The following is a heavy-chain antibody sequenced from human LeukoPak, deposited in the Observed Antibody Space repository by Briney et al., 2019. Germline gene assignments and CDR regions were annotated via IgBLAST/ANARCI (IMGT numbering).Heavy chain of an antibody. Sequence: SGGSLRLSCTASGFSFGDYAMSWVGQAPGKELEWIGFIRSKAYGGTTEYAASVKGRLIISRDDSKSIAYLQMNSLRTEDTAVYYCTRDIDADYVDYWGQGTLVTISS. CDR3: TRDIDADYVDY. J-gene: IGHJ4*02. CDR1: GFSFGDYA. V-gene: IGHV3-49*04. CDR2: IRSKAYGGTT. D-gene: IGHD2-15*01.